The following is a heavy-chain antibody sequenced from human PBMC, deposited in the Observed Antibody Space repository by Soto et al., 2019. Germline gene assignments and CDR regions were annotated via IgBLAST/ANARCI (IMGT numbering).Heavy chain of an antibody. CDR1: GGTFSSYA. CDR3: ARVLAYGDYPFHPFDY. CDR2: IIPIFGTA. D-gene: IGHD4-17*01. V-gene: IGHV1-69*12. Sequence: QVQLVQSGAEVKKPGSSVKVSCKASGGTFSSYAISWVRQAPGQGLEWMGGIIPIFGTANYAQKFQGRVTITADESTNTAFIELSSLSSEGTAVYYCARVLAYGDYPFHPFDYWGQGTLVTVSS. J-gene: IGHJ4*02.